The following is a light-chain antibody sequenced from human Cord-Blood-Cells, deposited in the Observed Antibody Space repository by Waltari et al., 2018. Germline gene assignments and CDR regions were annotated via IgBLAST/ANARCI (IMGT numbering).Light chain of an antibody. V-gene: IGKV3D-15*01. CDR1: QSVSSN. Sequence: EIVMTQSPATLSVSPGERATLSCRASQSVSSNLAWYQQKPGQAPRLLIYGASTRATDIPARFSGRGSGTEFTLTISSLQSEDFAVYYCQQYNNWPLTFGGGTKVEIK. CDR3: QQYNNWPLT. CDR2: GAS. J-gene: IGKJ4*01.